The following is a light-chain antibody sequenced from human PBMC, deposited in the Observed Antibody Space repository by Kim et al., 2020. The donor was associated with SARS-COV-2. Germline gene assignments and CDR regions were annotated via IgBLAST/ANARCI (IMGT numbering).Light chain of an antibody. CDR1: DNVGIS. Sequence: PGEGATPTCSASDNVGISLTSYHRTPGKAPRLLIYDTDSRASGIPDMFGGSGCGTDFTLSIGSLTPEDFADYYCQQRDNCPPALTFGGGTKVDIK. J-gene: IGKJ4*01. CDR3: QQRDNCPPALT. CDR2: DTD. V-gene: IGKV3-11*01.